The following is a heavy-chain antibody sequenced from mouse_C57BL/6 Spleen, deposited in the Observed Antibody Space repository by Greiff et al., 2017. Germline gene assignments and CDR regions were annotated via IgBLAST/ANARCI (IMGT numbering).Heavy chain of an antibody. CDR2: IDPETGGT. Sequence: QVQLKESGAELVRPGASVTLSCKASGYTFTDYEMHWVKQTPVHGLEWIGAIDPETGGTAYNQKFEGKAILTADKSSSTAYIELRSLTSEDSAVYYCTRDSNYGDYWGQGTTLTVSS. V-gene: IGHV1-15*01. D-gene: IGHD2-5*01. J-gene: IGHJ2*01. CDR1: GYTFTDYE. CDR3: TRDSNYGDY.